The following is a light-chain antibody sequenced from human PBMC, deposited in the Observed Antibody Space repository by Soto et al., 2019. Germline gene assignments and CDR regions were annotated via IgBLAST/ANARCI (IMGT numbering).Light chain of an antibody. CDR2: DDN. CDR1: SSNIGGNS. J-gene: IGLJ1*01. Sequence: QSVLTHPPSVSAAPGQKVTSSCSGSSSNIGGNSVSWHQQLPGTAPKLLIYDDNKRPSGIPDRFSGSKSGTSATLGITGFQTGDEADYYCGSWDSSLSAYVFGTGTKVTVL. V-gene: IGLV1-51*01. CDR3: GSWDSSLSAYV.